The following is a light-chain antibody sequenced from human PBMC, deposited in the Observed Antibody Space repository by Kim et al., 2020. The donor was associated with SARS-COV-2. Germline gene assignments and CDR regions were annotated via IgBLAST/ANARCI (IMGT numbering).Light chain of an antibody. V-gene: IGLV1-40*01. CDR2: GNS. CDR1: SSNIGAGYD. Sequence: QSVLTQPPSVSGAPGQRVTISCTGSSSNIGAGYDVHWYQQLPGTAPKLLIYGNSNRPSGVPDRFSGSKSGTSASLAITGLQAEDEADYYCQSYDSSLSGSRVFVGGTQLTVL. CDR3: QSYDSSLSGSRV. J-gene: IGLJ2*01.